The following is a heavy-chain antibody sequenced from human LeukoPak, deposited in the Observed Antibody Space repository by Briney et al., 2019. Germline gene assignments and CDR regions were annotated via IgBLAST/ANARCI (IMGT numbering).Heavy chain of an antibody. Sequence: ASVKVSCKASGYTFSGYYMHWVPQAPGQGLEWMAWINPNTGDTNYPQKFQGRVTMTRDTSIRTVYMELTRVTSDDTAVYYCARAVSVWGSYRYDALDIWGQGTMVTVSS. D-gene: IGHD3-16*02. CDR1: GYTFSGYY. V-gene: IGHV1-2*02. CDR2: INPNTGDT. CDR3: ARAVSVWGSYRYDALDI. J-gene: IGHJ3*02.